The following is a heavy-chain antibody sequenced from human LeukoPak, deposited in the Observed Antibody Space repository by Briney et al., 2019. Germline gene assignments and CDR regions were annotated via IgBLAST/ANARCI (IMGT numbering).Heavy chain of an antibody. Sequence: ASVKVSCKASGYTFTGYYMHWVRQAPGQGLEWMGWINPNSGGTNYAQKFQGRVTMTRDTSISTAYMELSRLRSDDTAVYYCARGYIVVVPAAKVPTDVWGKGTTVTVSS. J-gene: IGHJ6*04. CDR3: ARGYIVVVPAAKVPTDV. D-gene: IGHD2-2*01. CDR2: INPNSGGT. CDR1: GYTFTGYY. V-gene: IGHV1-2*02.